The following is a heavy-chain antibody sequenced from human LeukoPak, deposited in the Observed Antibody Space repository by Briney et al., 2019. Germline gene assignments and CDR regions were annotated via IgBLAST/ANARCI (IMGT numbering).Heavy chain of an antibody. D-gene: IGHD3-3*01. CDR3: ASFPYYDFWSGYRANPFDY. V-gene: IGHV5-51*01. J-gene: IGHJ4*02. CDR1: GYNFTSYW. Sequence: GESLKISCKGSGYNFTSYWIGWVRQMPGKGLEWMGIIYPGDSDTRYSPSFQGQVTISADKSISTAYLQWSSLKASDTAMYYCASFPYYDFWSGYRANPFDYWGQGTLVTVSS. CDR2: IYPGDSDT.